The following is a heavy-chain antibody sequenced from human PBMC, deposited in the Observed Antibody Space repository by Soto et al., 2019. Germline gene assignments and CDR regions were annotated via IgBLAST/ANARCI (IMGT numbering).Heavy chain of an antibody. D-gene: IGHD1-20*01. CDR1: GGSISSGDSY. Sequence: SETLSLTCTVSGGSISSGDSYWTWIRQPPGKGLEWIGYIYYSGSTYYNPSLKSRVTISVDTSKNQFSLKLSSVTAADTAVYYCATERYNWNLNCFNPWGKGTLVT. CDR3: ATERYNWNLNCFNP. V-gene: IGHV4-30-4*01. CDR2: IYYSGST. J-gene: IGHJ5*02.